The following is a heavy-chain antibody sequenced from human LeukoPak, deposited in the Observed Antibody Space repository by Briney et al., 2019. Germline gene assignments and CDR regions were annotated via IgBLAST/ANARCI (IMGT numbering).Heavy chain of an antibody. CDR3: ASQTLEYYGSGSYPF. J-gene: IGHJ4*02. CDR2: IYTSGST. CDR1: SGTICSGSYY. Sequence: SETLSCTSAVYSGTICSGSYYWSSIRQPAGKGPEWIGRIYTSGSTNYNPSLKSRVAISVDTSKNQFSLKLSSVTAADTAVYYCASQTLEYYGSGSYPFWGQGTLVTVSS. D-gene: IGHD3-10*01. V-gene: IGHV4-61*02.